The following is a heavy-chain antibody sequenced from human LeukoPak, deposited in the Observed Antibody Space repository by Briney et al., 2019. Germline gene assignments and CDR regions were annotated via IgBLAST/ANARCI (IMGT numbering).Heavy chain of an antibody. CDR2: ISSSGDTI. V-gene: IGHV3-48*03. J-gene: IGHJ4*02. Sequence: GGTLRLSRAASGFTLSTYAMSWGRQAPGEGLESGSYISSSGDTISYADSLKGRVTISRDNAKNSLFLQLSSLRAEDTAVYYCARGVYGSGSPRLDYWGQGTLVTVSS. CDR3: ARGVYGSGSPRLDY. CDR1: GFTLSTYA. D-gene: IGHD3-10*01.